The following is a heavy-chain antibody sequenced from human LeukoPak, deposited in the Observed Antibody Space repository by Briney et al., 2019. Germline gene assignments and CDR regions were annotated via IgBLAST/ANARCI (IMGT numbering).Heavy chain of an antibody. CDR3: ARGGPAAFFDY. CDR2: IHYSGNT. Sequence: KSSETLSLTCTVSGGSITSGDYYWTWIRQLPGRGLEWIGYIHYSGNTYYNPSLKSRLTISRDTSKNQFSLKLSSVTAADTAVYFCARGGPAAFFDYWGQGTLVTVSS. D-gene: IGHD6-13*01. CDR1: GGSITSGDYY. V-gene: IGHV4-31*03. J-gene: IGHJ4*02.